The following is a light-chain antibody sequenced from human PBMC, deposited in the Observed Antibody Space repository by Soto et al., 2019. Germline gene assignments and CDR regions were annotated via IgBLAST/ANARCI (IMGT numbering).Light chain of an antibody. V-gene: IGLV2-23*01. CDR2: EGT. CDR3: CSYTGSTVI. CDR1: SSAVGGYSL. J-gene: IGLJ2*01. Sequence: QSVLTQPASVSGSPGQSITVSCTGTSSAVGGYSLVSWYHQNPGNAPKLVISEGTKRPSGVSNRLSGSKSGNTASLTSSGLQAEDEGDYYCCSYTGSTVIFGGGTKLTVL.